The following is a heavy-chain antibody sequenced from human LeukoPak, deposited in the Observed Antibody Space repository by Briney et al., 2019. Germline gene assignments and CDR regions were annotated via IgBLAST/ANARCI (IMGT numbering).Heavy chain of an antibody. D-gene: IGHD3-22*01. CDR2: IIPIFGTA. Sequence: ASVKVSCKASGGTFSSHAISWVRQAPGQGLEWMGGIIPIFGTANYAQKFQGRVTITADESTSTAYMELSSLRSEDTAVYYCARVRRGYYDSSGYYDYWGQGTLVTVSS. CDR1: GGTFSSHA. J-gene: IGHJ4*02. CDR3: ARVRRGYYDSSGYYDY. V-gene: IGHV1-69*13.